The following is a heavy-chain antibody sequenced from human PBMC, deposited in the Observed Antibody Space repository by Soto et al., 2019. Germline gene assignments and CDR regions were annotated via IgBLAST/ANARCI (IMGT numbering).Heavy chain of an antibody. CDR2: IIPILGIA. Sequence: QVQLVQSGAEVKKPGSSVKVSCKASGGTFSSYTISWVRQAPGQGLERMGRIIPILGIANYAQKFQGRVTITADKSTSTAQMERSSLRSEDTAVYYCARDRGDGGENYWSQGTLVTVSS. CDR1: GGTFSSYT. V-gene: IGHV1-69*08. J-gene: IGHJ4*02. D-gene: IGHD2-21*02. CDR3: ARDRGDGGENY.